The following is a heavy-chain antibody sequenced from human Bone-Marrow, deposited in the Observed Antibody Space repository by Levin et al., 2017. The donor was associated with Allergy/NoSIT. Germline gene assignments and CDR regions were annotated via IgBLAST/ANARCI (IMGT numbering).Heavy chain of an antibody. Sequence: GESLKISCKGSGYNFSDYWIGWVRQMPGKGLEWMGIIYPGDSDTRYSPSFHGQVTVSADKSTSTAYLQWSSLKASDTAMYYCATSSGWYYFNYWGQGTLVTVSS. V-gene: IGHV5-51*01. CDR1: GYNFSDYW. J-gene: IGHJ4*02. CDR2: IYPGDSDT. CDR3: ATSSGWYYFNY. D-gene: IGHD3-3*01.